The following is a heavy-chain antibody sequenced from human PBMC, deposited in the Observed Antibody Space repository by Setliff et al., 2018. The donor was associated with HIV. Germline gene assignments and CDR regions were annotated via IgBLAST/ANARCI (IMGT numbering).Heavy chain of an antibody. D-gene: IGHD5-12*01. V-gene: IGHV4-30-4*08. J-gene: IGHJ4*02. Sequence: SETLSLTCTVSGGSISSGDYYWSWIRQPPGKGLEWIGYIYHTGSTYYNPSLKSRVTISVDTSKNQFSLKLSSVTPADTAVYYSARTKADGYNGVFDSWGQGTLVTVSS. CDR2: IYHTGST. CDR1: GGSISSGDYY. CDR3: ARTKADGYNGVFDS.